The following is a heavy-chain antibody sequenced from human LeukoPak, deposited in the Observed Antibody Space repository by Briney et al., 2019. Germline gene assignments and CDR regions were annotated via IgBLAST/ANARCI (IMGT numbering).Heavy chain of an antibody. CDR3: ARGSGRQQLWFDP. CDR2: ISAYNGNT. D-gene: IGHD6-13*01. Sequence: ASVKVSCKASGYTFTSYGISWVRQAPGQGLEWMGWISAYNGNTNYAQKLQGRVTMARDTSISTAYMELSSLRSDDTAVYYCARGSGRQQLWFDPWGQGTLVTVSS. J-gene: IGHJ5*02. CDR1: GYTFTSYG. V-gene: IGHV1-18*01.